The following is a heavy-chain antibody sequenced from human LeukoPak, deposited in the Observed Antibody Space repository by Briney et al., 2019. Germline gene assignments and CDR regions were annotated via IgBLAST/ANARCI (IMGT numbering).Heavy chain of an antibody. Sequence: SVKVSCKASGGTFSSYAISWVRQAPGQGLEWMGRIIPILGIANYAQKFQGRVAITADKSTSTAYMELRSLRSDDTAVYYCARDRYSGSYYGDYWGQGTLVTVSS. CDR2: IIPILGIA. CDR1: GGTFSSYA. V-gene: IGHV1-69*04. D-gene: IGHD1-26*01. CDR3: ARDRYSGSYYGDY. J-gene: IGHJ4*02.